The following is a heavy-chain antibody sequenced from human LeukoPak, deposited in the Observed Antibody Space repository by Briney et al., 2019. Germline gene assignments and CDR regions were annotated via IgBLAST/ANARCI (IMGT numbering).Heavy chain of an antibody. V-gene: IGHV5-51*01. Sequence: GASLKISCKGSGYSFTSYWIGWVRQMHGKGLEWMGIIYPGHSDHRYSPSFQGQVTISAYKSVSTAYLQWSSMKASATAMYYCARRSGYYDSSGYLFDDWGQGTLVTVSS. CDR3: ARRSGYYDSSGYLFDD. D-gene: IGHD3-22*01. CDR1: GYSFTSYW. CDR2: IYPGHSDH. J-gene: IGHJ5*02.